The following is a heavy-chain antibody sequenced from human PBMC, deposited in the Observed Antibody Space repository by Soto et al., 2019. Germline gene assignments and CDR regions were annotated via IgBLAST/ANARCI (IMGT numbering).Heavy chain of an antibody. D-gene: IGHD3-3*01. CDR3: ARVATIFGVVTHYGVDV. V-gene: IGHV1-3*01. J-gene: IGHJ6*02. CDR2: NNAGNGNT. Sequence: ASVKVSCKASGYTFTSYAMHWVRQAPGQRLEWMGWNNAGNGNTKYSQKFQGRVTITRDTSAGTAYMELSSLRSEDTAVYYCARVATIFGVVTHYGVDVWGQGTTVTAP. CDR1: GYTFTSYA.